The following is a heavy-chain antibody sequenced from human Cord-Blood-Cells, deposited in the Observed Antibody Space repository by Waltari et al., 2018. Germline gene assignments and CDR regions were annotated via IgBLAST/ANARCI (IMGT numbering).Heavy chain of an antibody. J-gene: IGHJ4*02. Sequence: QVQLVQSGGGVVQPGRSLRPSCAASGFTFCSYAMRWVRPAPGTGLEGVAVRWYDGSNKYYADSVKGLFTISRDNSKNTLYLQKNSLRAEDTAGYYCARDLEYSSSSGDYWGQGTLVTVSS. CDR1: GFTFCSYA. V-gene: IGHV3-33*01. D-gene: IGHD6-6*01. CDR2: RWYDGSNK. CDR3: ARDLEYSSSSGDY.